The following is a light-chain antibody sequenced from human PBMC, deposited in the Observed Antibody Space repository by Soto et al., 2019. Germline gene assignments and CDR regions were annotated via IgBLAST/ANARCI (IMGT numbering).Light chain of an antibody. CDR2: DVS. CDR1: SIDVGGYDY. J-gene: IGLJ1*01. Sequence: QSVLTQPASVSGSPGQSITISCTGTSIDVGGYDYVSWDQQHPGKAPKLMIYDVSNRPSGVSNRFSGSKSGNTASLTISGLQAEDEADYYCSSYTSSSTPRFGTGTKVTVL. CDR3: SSYTSSSTPR. V-gene: IGLV2-14*01.